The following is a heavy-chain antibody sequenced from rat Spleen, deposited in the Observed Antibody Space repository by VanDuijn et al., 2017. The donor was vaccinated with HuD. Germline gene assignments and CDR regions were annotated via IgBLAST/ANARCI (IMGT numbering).Heavy chain of an antibody. J-gene: IGHJ3*01. CDR1: GFTFSDYY. CDR3: TREDYYSTIFAY. V-gene: IGHV5-20*01. CDR2: ITNTGVST. D-gene: IGHD1-2*01. Sequence: EVQLVESGGGLVQPGRSLNLSCAASGFTFSDYYMAWVRQAPKQGLEWVASITNTGVSTYYPDSVKGRFTISRDNAKSTLYLQMNSLRSEDTATYYCTREDYYSTIFAYWGQGTLVTVSS.